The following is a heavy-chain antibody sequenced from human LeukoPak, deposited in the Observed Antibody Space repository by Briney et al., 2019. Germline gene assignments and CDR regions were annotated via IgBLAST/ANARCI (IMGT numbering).Heavy chain of an antibody. V-gene: IGHV3-23*01. CDR1: GFTFSSYA. CDR3: AKATLRTTVIKGVLDY. D-gene: IGHD4-17*01. J-gene: IGHJ4*02. CDR2: ISGSGGST. Sequence: GGSLRLSCAASGFTFSSYAMSWVRQAPGKGLEWVSTISGSGGSTYYADSVKGRFTISRDNSKNTLYLQMNSLRAEDTALYYCAKATLRTTVIKGVLDYWGQGTLVTVSS.